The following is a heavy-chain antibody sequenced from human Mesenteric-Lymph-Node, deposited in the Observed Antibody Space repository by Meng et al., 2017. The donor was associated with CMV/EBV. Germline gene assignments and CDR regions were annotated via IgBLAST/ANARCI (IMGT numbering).Heavy chain of an antibody. CDR1: GFNFNDFA. CDR3: VKGSSSWFEAPHDY. V-gene: IGHV3-9*01. CDR2: ITWNSDTI. D-gene: IGHD6-13*01. J-gene: IGHJ4*02. Sequence: GGFLRLSRTVSGFNFNDFAMHWARQAPGKGLEWVSGITWNSDTIGYADSVKGRLTISRDNAKNSLYLQMNSLRTEDTALYYCVKGSSSWFEAPHDYWGQGTLVTVSS.